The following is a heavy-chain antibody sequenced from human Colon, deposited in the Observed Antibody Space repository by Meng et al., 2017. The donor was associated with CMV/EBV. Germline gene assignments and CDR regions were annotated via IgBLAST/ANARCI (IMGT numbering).Heavy chain of an antibody. Sequence: GESLKISWAASGFTFSNYWMHWVRQVPGKGLGWVARINSDGSTLTYADSVRGRFTVSRDNTKNTLYLQMTNLRGEDTALYYCARPTSPSYSDFVLVWGQGTLVTVSS. D-gene: IGHD5-18*01. V-gene: IGHV3-74*03. CDR2: INSDGSTL. CDR1: GFTFSNYW. CDR3: ARPTSPSYSDFVLV. J-gene: IGHJ1*01.